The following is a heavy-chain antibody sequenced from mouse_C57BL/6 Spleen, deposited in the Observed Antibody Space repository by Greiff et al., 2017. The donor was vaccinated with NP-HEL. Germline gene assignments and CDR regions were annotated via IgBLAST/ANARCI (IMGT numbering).Heavy chain of an antibody. CDR1: GFTFSSYA. CDR3: ARRGDPGAMDY. V-gene: IGHV5-4*01. CDR2: ISDGGSYT. Sequence: EVQGVESGGGLVKPGGSLKLSCAASGFTFSSYAMSWVRQTPEKRLEWVATISDGGSYTYYPDNVKGRFTISRDNAKNNLYLQMSHLKSEDTAMYYCARRGDPGAMDYWGQGTSVTVSS. J-gene: IGHJ4*01.